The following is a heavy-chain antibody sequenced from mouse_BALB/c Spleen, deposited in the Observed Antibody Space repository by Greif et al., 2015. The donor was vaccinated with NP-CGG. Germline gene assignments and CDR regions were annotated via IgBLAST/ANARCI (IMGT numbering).Heavy chain of an antibody. J-gene: IGHJ1*01. V-gene: IGHV1-20*02. CDR3: ARGWLLPYVYFDV. CDR1: GYSFTGYF. Sequence: EVQLQESGPELVKPGASVKISCKASGYSFTGYFMNWVMQSHGTSLEWIGRINPYNGDPFYNQKFKGKATLTVDKSSSTAHMELRSLASDDSAVYDFARGWLLPYVYFDVWGAGTTVTVSS. CDR2: INPYNGDP. D-gene: IGHD2-3*01.